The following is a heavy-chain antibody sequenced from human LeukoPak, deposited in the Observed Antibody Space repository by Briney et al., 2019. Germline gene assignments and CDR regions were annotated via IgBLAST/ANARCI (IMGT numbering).Heavy chain of an antibody. V-gene: IGHV3-30*02. CDR1: GFTFSSYS. Sequence: GGSLRLSCAASGFTFSSYSMHWVRQAPGKGLEWVAFIRYDGSNKYYADSVKGRFTISRDNSKNTLYLQMNSLRAEDTAVYYCAKEILGGSGSYYRYYYGMDVWGQGTTVTVSS. CDR2: IRYDGSNK. D-gene: IGHD3-10*01. J-gene: IGHJ6*02. CDR3: AKEILGGSGSYYRYYYGMDV.